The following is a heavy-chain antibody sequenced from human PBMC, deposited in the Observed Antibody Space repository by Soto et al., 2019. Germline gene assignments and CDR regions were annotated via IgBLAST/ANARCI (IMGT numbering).Heavy chain of an antibody. CDR2: MNPNSGNT. CDR1: GYTFTSYD. J-gene: IGHJ6*03. D-gene: IGHD1-7*01. V-gene: IGHV1-8*01. CDR3: ARFQYNWNYALWNYYYMDV. Sequence: QVQLVQSGAEVKKPGASVKVSCKASGYTFTSYDINWVRQATGQGLEWMGWMNPNSGNTGYAQKFQGRVTMPRNTSISTAYTELSSLRSEDTAVYYCARFQYNWNYALWNYYYMDVWGKGTTVTVSS.